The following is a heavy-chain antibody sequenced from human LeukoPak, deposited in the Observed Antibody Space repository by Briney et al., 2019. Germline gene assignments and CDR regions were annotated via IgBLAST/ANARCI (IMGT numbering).Heavy chain of an antibody. J-gene: IGHJ4*02. Sequence: SETLSLTCAVYGGSFSGYYWSWIRQPPGKGLEWIGEINHSGSTNYNPSLKSRVTISVDTSKNQFSLKLSSVTAAGTAVYYCARVRGARMTTVTNWGQGTLVTVSS. CDR1: GGSFSGYY. CDR2: INHSGST. CDR3: ARVRGARMTTVTN. V-gene: IGHV4-34*01. D-gene: IGHD4-17*01.